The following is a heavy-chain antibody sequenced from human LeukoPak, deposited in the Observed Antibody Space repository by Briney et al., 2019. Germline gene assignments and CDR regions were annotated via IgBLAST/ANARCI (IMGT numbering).Heavy chain of an antibody. CDR2: IRYDGSNK. Sequence: PGGSLRLSCAASGFTFSSYGMHWVRQAPGKGLEWVAFIRYDGSNKYYADSVKGRFTISRDNSKNTLYLQMNSLRAEDTAVYYCAKDLSVDSSGYLDAFDIWGQGTMVTVSS. CDR3: AKDLSVDSSGYLDAFDI. CDR1: GFTFSSYG. D-gene: IGHD3-22*01. V-gene: IGHV3-30*02. J-gene: IGHJ3*02.